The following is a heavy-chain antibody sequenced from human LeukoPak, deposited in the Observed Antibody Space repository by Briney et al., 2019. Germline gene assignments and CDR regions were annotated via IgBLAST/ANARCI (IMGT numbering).Heavy chain of an antibody. CDR3: ARSGYSFNWFDP. Sequence: GESLKISCQASGYTFNNYWIAWVRQMPGKGLEWMGIIHPGDSDIKYSPSFQGQVTISVDKSANIAYLQWSSLKASDTAMYYCARSGYSFNWFDPWGQGTLVTVSS. CDR2: IHPGDSDI. D-gene: IGHD3-22*01. V-gene: IGHV5-51*01. CDR1: GYTFNNYW. J-gene: IGHJ5*02.